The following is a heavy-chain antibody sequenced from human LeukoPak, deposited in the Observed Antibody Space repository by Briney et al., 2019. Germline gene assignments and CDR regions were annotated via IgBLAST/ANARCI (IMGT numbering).Heavy chain of an antibody. Sequence: TGGSLRLSCAASGFTVSSNYMSWVRQAPGMGLEWVSVITGSGGNTYYADSVKGRFTISKDNSKNTVYLQMSSLRVDDTAVYYCAKAASSSWSSYYYGMDVWGQGTTVTVSS. V-gene: IGHV3-23*01. CDR2: ITGSGGNT. J-gene: IGHJ6*02. CDR3: AKAASSSWSSYYYGMDV. D-gene: IGHD6-13*01. CDR1: GFTVSSNY.